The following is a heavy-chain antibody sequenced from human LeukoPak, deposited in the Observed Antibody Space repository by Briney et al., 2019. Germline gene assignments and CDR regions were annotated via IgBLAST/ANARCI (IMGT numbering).Heavy chain of an antibody. CDR3: ANEIRPNDY. D-gene: IGHD1-1*01. J-gene: IGHJ4*02. CDR1: GFTFTSYA. Sequence: GGSLRLSCAASGFTFTSYAMNWVRQAPGKGLEWVSTISGSGSSTYYVDSVKGRFTISRDNSKNTLYLQMNSLRAEDTAEYYCANEIRPNDYWGQGTLVTVSS. CDR2: ISGSGSST. V-gene: IGHV3-23*01.